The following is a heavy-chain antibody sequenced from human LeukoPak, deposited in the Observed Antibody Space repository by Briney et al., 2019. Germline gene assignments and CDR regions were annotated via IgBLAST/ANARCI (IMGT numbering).Heavy chain of an antibody. D-gene: IGHD2-2*01. CDR3: ARDATRYCSSTSCSH. J-gene: IGHJ4*02. Sequence: SQTLSLTCTVSGGSISSGGYYWSWIRQPPGKGLEWIGYIYHSGSTYYNPSLKSRVTISVDRSKNQFSLKLSSVTAADTAVYYCARDATRYCSSTSCSHWGQGTLVTVSS. V-gene: IGHV4-30-2*01. CDR1: GGSISSGGYY. CDR2: IYHSGST.